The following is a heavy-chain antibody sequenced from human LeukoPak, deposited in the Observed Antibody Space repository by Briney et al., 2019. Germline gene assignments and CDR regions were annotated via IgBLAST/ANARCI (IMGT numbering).Heavy chain of an antibody. V-gene: IGHV3-23*01. D-gene: IGHD2-2*01. Sequence: RGSLRLSCAASGFTFSSYAMSWVRQAPGKGLEWVSAISGSGGSTYYADSVKGRFTISGDNSKNTLHLQMNSLRAEDTAVYYCARHMGRYCSSTSCLYYYMDVWGKGTTVTVSS. CDR1: GFTFSSYA. CDR3: ARHMGRYCSSTSCLYYYMDV. CDR2: ISGSGGST. J-gene: IGHJ6*03.